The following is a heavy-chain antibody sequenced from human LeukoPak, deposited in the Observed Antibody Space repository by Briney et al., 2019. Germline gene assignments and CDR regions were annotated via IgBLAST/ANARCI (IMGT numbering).Heavy chain of an antibody. CDR1: GGSFSGYY. Sequence: PSETLSLTCAVYGGSFSGYYWSWIRQPPGKGLEWIGEINHSGSTNYNPSLKSRVTISVDTSKNQFSLKLSSVTAADTAVYYCARRGYYYGSGSYIGYWGQGTLVTVSS. V-gene: IGHV4-34*01. CDR3: ARRGYYYGSGSYIGY. J-gene: IGHJ4*02. D-gene: IGHD3-10*01. CDR2: INHSGST.